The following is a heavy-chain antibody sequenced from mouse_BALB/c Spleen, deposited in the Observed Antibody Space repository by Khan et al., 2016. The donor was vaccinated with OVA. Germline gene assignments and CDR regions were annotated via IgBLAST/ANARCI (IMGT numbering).Heavy chain of an antibody. D-gene: IGHD1-1*01. V-gene: IGHV3-2*02. CDR2: ISYSGVT. CDR3: ARGNYYGYYFDY. J-gene: IGHJ2*01. CDR1: GYSITSGYA. Sequence: EVQLQESGPGLVKPSQSLSLTCTVTGYSITSGYAWNWIRQFPGNKLEWMGYISYSGVTSYTPSLKSRISITRATSKHQFFLQLTSVTTEDTATYYCARGNYYGYYFDYWGQGTTLTVSS.